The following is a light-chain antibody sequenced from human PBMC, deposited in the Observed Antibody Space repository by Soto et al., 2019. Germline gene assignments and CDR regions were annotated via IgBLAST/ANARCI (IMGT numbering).Light chain of an antibody. CDR2: EVT. Sequence: QSALTQPASVSGSPGQSITISCTGTSSDIGGYNYVSWYQQHPGKAPKLMIYEVTYRPSGVSNRFSGSKSGNTASLTISGLQAEGEADYYCTSYTTSTTWVFGGGTKVTVL. CDR3: TSYTTSTTWV. V-gene: IGLV2-14*01. CDR1: SSDIGGYNY. J-gene: IGLJ3*02.